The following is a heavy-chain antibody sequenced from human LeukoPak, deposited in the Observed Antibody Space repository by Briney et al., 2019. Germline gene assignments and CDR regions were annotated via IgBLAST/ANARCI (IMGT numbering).Heavy chain of an antibody. V-gene: IGHV3-11*01. Sequence: GGSLRLSCAASGFTFSDYYMSWIRQAPGKGLEWVSYISSSGSTIYYADSVKGRFTISRVNAKNSLYLQMNSLRAEDTAVYYCARDFRLTGLFGELLGGIDYWGQGTLVTVSS. CDR3: ARDFRLTGLFGELLGGIDY. CDR2: ISSSGSTI. D-gene: IGHD3-10*02. CDR1: GFTFSDYY. J-gene: IGHJ4*02.